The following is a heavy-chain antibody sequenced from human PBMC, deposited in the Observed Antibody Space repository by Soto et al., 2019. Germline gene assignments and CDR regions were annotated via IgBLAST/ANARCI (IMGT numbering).Heavy chain of an antibody. J-gene: IGHJ4*02. D-gene: IGHD3-10*01. Sequence: QVQLVESGGGVVQPGRSLRLSCAASGFTFSSYAMHWVRQAPGKGLEWVAVISYDGSNKYYADSVKGRFTISRDNSKNTLYLQMNSLRAEDTAVYYCARGYYYGSGSLDYWGQGTLVTVSS. CDR1: GFTFSSYA. V-gene: IGHV3-30-3*01. CDR2: ISYDGSNK. CDR3: ARGYYYGSGSLDY.